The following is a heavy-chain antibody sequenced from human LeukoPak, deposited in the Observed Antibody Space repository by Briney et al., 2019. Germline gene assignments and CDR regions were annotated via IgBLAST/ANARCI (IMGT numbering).Heavy chain of an antibody. CDR3: ARDLLDGYNSYYYYGMDV. V-gene: IGHV1-69*01. J-gene: IGHJ6*02. CDR2: IIPIFGTA. CDR1: GGTFSSYA. Sequence: GASVKVSCKASGGTFSSYAISWVRQASGQGLEWMGGIIPIFGTANYAQKFQGRVTITADESTSTAYMELSSLRSEDTAVYYCARDLLDGYNSYYYYGMDVWGQGTTVTVSS. D-gene: IGHD5-24*01.